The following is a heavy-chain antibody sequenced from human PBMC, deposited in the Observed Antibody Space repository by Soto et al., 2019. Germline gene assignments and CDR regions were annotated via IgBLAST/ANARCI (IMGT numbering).Heavy chain of an antibody. J-gene: IGHJ4*02. CDR3: ARDLRIAQSSQY. Sequence: EVPLVESGGGLVQPGGSLRLSCAASGFTVSSNYMSWVRQAPGKGLEWVSVIYSGGSTYYADSVKGRFTISRDNSKNTLYLQMNSLRAEDTAVYYCARDLRIAQSSQYWGQGTLVTVSS. V-gene: IGHV3-66*01. CDR1: GFTVSSNY. CDR2: IYSGGST. D-gene: IGHD6-13*01.